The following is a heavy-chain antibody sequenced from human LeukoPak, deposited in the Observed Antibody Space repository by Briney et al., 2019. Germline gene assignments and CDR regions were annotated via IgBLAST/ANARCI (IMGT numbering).Heavy chain of an antibody. CDR2: IIPILGIA. CDR3: ATYYYDSSGYYPNAFDI. J-gene: IGHJ3*02. V-gene: IGHV1-69*02. CDR1: NSSFISHT. D-gene: IGHD3-22*01. Sequence: ASVKVSCKASNSSFISHTINWVRQAPGQGLEWMGRIIPILGIANYAQKFQGRVTITADKSTSTAYMELSSLRSEDTAVYYCATYYYDSSGYYPNAFDIWGQGTMVTVSS.